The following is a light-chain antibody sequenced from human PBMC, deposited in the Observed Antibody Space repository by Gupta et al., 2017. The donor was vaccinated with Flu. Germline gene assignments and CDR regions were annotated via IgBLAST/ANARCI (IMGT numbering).Light chain of an antibody. V-gene: IGKV3-20*01. CDR2: GAS. Sequence: PGTLSLSPGERATLSCRASQSVSRYLAWYQQKPGQAPRLLIYGASSRATGIPDRFSGSGSGTXFTLSIXRLEPEDFAVYYCQQYDTSPLTFGXATKVQIK. CDR1: QSVSRY. CDR3: QQYDTSPLT. J-gene: IGKJ4*01.